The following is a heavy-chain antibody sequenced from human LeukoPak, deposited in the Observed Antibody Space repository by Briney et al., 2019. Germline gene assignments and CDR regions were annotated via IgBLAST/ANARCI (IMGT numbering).Heavy chain of an antibody. V-gene: IGHV3-21*01. CDR3: ARGSSSWYYLDY. D-gene: IGHD6-13*01. CDR1: GFTFSSYS. Sequence: GGSLRLSCAASGFTFSSYSMNWVRQAPGKGLEWVSSISSSSSYTYYADSVKGRFTISRDNAKNSLYLQMNSLRVEDTAVYYCARGSSSWYYLDYWGQGTLVTVSS. J-gene: IGHJ4*02. CDR2: ISSSSSYT.